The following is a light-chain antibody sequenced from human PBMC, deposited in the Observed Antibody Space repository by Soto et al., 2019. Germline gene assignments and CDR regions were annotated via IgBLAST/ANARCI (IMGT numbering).Light chain of an antibody. CDR2: GAS. CDR1: QSVSSSY. J-gene: IGKJ2*01. CDR3: QQYYSTPLT. Sequence: EIVLTQSPGTLSLSPGERATLSCRASQSVSSSYLAWYQQKPGPAPRLLIYGASSRATGIPDRFSGSGSGTDFTLTISRLEPEDVAVYYCQQYYSTPLTFGQGTKLEIK. V-gene: IGKV3-20*01.